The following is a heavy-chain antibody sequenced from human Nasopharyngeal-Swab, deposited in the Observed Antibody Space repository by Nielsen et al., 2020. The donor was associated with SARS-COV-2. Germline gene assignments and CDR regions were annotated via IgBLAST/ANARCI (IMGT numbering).Heavy chain of an antibody. Sequence: ASVKVSCKASGYTFTGYYMHWVRQAPGQGLEWMGWINPNSGGTNYAQKFQGWVTMTRDTSISTAYMELSRLRSDDTAVYYCARDFGPYSSSWNAFEIWGQGTMVTVSS. D-gene: IGHD6-13*01. CDR1: GYTFTGYY. CDR2: INPNSGGT. V-gene: IGHV1-2*04. CDR3: ARDFGPYSSSWNAFEI. J-gene: IGHJ3*02.